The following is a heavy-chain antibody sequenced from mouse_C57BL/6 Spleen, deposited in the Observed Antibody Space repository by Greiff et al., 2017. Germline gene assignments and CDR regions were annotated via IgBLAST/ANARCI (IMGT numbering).Heavy chain of an antibody. J-gene: IGHJ2*01. CDR2: IYPRSGNT. CDR3: ARGSYYSNPFDY. V-gene: IGHV1-81*01. D-gene: IGHD2-5*01. Sequence: VQLQQSGAELARPGASVKLSCKASGYTFTSYGISWVKQRTGQGLEWIGEIYPRSGNTYYNEKFKGKATLTVEKSSSTVYLELSRLTSDDSAVYYCARGSYYSNPFDYWGQGTTLTVSS. CDR1: GYTFTSYG.